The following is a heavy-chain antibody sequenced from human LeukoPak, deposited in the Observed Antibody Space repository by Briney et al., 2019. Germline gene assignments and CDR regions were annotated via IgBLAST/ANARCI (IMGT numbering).Heavy chain of an antibody. V-gene: IGHV3-74*01. D-gene: IGHD3-10*01. CDR3: ARDHILWFGELFDY. CDR1: GFTFSSYW. CDR2: INTDGSGT. J-gene: IGHJ4*02. Sequence: PGGSLRLSCAASGFTFSSYWMHWVRQAPGKGLVWVSRINTDGSGTSYADSVKGRFTISRDNAKNRLYVQMNSLRAEDTAVYYCARDHILWFGELFDYWGQGTLVTVSS.